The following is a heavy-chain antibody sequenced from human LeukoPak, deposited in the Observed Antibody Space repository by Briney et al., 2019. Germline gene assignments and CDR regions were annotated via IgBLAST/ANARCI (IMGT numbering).Heavy chain of an antibody. D-gene: IGHD3-3*01. V-gene: IGHV3-9*01. Sequence: GGSLGLSCAASGLTFVDYAMPWVRQAPGKGLEWASGISWNSGSVGYADSVKGRFTISRDNAKNSLYLQMNSLRAEDTALYYCAKDIATDFWSGYYDYWGQGTLVTVSS. CDR1: GLTFVDYA. CDR2: ISWNSGSV. J-gene: IGHJ4*02. CDR3: AKDIATDFWSGYYDY.